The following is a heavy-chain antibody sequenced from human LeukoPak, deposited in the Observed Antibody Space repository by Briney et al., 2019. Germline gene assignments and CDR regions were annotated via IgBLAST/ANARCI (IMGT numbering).Heavy chain of an antibody. J-gene: IGHJ3*02. CDR3: ARQNDI. CDR2: IYTSGST. CDR1: GGSISGYY. V-gene: IGHV4-4*09. Sequence: PSETLSLSCTVSGGSISGYYWSWIRQPPGKGLEWIGYIYTSGSTNYNPSLKSRVTISVDTSKNQFSLKLSSVTAADTAVHYCARQNDIWGQGTMVTVSS.